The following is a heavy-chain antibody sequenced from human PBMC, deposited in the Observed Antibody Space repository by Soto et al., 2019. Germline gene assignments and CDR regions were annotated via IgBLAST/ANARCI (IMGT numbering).Heavy chain of an antibody. V-gene: IGHV1-18*01. J-gene: IGHJ3*02. Sequence: GASVKVSCKASGYTFTSYGISWVRQAPGQGLEWMGWISAYNGNTNYAQKLQGRVTMTTDTSTSTAYMELRSLRSDDTAVYYCARLITGTTRFRAFDIWGQGTMVTVSS. CDR3: ARLITGTTRFRAFDI. D-gene: IGHD1-7*01. CDR2: ISAYNGNT. CDR1: GYTFTSYG.